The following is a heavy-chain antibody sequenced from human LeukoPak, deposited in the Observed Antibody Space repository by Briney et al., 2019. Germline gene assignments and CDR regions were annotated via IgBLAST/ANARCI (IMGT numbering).Heavy chain of an antibody. Sequence: PSETLSLTCTVSGGSISSSSYYWGWIRQPPGKGLEWIGSIYYSGSTYYNPSLKSRVTTSVDTSKNQFSLKLSSVTAADAAVYYCAGLHPVAFDIWGQGTMVTVSS. CDR2: IYYSGST. CDR1: GGSISSSSYY. J-gene: IGHJ3*02. CDR3: AGLHPVAFDI. V-gene: IGHV4-39*01.